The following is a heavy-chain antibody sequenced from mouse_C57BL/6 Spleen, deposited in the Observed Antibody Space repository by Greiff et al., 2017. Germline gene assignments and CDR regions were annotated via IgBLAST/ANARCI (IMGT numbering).Heavy chain of an antibody. D-gene: IGHD4-1*01. CDR3: ARPGGTEYFGY. CDR2: IHPNSGST. CDR1: GYTFTSYW. Sequence: VQLQQPGAELVKPGASVKLSCKASGYTFTSYWMHWVKQRPGQGLEWIGMIHPNSGSTNYNEKFKSKATLTVDKSSSTAYMQLSSLASEDSAVYYCARPGGTEYFGYWGQGTTLTVSS. J-gene: IGHJ2*01. V-gene: IGHV1-64*01.